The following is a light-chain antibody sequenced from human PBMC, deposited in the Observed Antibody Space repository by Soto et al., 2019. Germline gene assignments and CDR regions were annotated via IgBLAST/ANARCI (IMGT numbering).Light chain of an antibody. V-gene: IGLV1-44*01. CDR2: SNN. CDR3: EAWDDSLNGWV. Sequence: QSVLTQPPSASGTPGQRVTISCSGSSSNIGSHTVNWYQQLPGTAPKLLIYSNNQRPSGVPDRFSGSKSGTSASLAVIGLQSEDDADYYCEAWDDSLNGWVFGGGTKLTVL. CDR1: SSNIGSHT. J-gene: IGLJ3*02.